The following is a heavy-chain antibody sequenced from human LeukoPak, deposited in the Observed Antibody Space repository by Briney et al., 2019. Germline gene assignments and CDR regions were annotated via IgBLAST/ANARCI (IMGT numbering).Heavy chain of an antibody. D-gene: IGHD3-9*01. CDR2: ISSSGSDI. Sequence: GGSLRLSCAASGFTFSNYEMHWVRQAPGKGLEWVSYISSSGSDIYYADSVKGRFTISRDNAKNSLYLHMNSLRAEDTAVYYCAKGGGFDWLNYYYMDVWGKGTTVIISS. J-gene: IGHJ6*03. CDR3: AKGGGFDWLNYYYMDV. CDR1: GFTFSNYE. V-gene: IGHV3-48*03.